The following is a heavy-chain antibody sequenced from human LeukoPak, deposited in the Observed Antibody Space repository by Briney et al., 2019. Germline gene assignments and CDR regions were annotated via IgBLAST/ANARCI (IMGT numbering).Heavy chain of an antibody. CDR3: ARAGTTGSVDY. J-gene: IGHJ4*02. V-gene: IGHV3-48*03. D-gene: IGHD1-14*01. CDR1: GFIFSSYQ. Sequence: PGGSLRLSCAASGFIFSSYQMNWVRQAPGKGLEWIAYISSGGGTIYYADSVKGRFTIPRDNTKNSVSLQMNSLSAEDTAVYYCARAGTTGSVDYWGQGSLVTVSS. CDR2: ISSGGGTI.